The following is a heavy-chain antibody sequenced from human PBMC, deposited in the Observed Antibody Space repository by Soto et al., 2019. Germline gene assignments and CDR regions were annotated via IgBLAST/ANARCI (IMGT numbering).Heavy chain of an antibody. V-gene: IGHV4-30-4*08. J-gene: IGHJ4*02. CDR1: GGSIGSGDYY. CDR3: ARVLLEGGLDY. Sequence: SETLSLPCTVSGGSIGSGDYYCSWIRQPPGKGLEWIGYIYFSGSTYYNPSLTSRVTISVDTSKNQFSLKLRSVTAADTAVYYCARVLLEGGLDYWGQGTLVTVSS. D-gene: IGHD3-16*01. CDR2: IYFSGST.